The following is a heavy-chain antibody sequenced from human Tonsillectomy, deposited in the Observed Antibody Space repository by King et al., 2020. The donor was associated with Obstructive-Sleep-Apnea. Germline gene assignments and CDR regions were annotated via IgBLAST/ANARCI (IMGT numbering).Heavy chain of an antibody. D-gene: IGHD2-15*01. CDR3: ARHPNCSGGSCYASDYFDY. CDR2: IYYSGST. V-gene: IGHV4-59*08. Sequence: VQLQESGPGLVKPSETLSLTCTVSGGSISSYYWSWIRQPPGKGLEWIGYIYYSGSTNYNPSLKSRVTISVDTSKNQFSLKLSSVTAADTAVYYCARHPNCSGGSCYASDYFDYWGQGTLVTVSS. J-gene: IGHJ4*02. CDR1: GGSISSYY.